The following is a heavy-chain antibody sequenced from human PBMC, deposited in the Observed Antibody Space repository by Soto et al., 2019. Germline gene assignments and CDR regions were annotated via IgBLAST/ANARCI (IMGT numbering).Heavy chain of an antibody. CDR2: IAPLFAPV. V-gene: IGHV1-69*12. J-gene: IGHJ4*02. CDR1: GGTFGGYG. D-gene: IGHD3-16*02. CDR3: ARGGTGYDHSGRSYHYPAKLDS. Sequence: QVQLEQSAAEVKKPGSSVKVSCKASGGTFGGYGLHWVRQAPGQGLEWMGGIAPLFAPVNYAQKFQGRVPVTGDASGGTLELRSRRPGDTAVYFCARGGTGYDHSGRSYHYPAKLDSWGPGTLVTVSS.